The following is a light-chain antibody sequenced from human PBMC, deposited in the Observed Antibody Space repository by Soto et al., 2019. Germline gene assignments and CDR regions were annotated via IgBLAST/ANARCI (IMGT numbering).Light chain of an antibody. V-gene: IGKV1-9*01. Sequence: DSQVTQSPSFLSASVGDRFTITCLASQGISSNLAWYQQKPRKPPKLLIYAASTLQSGVPSRFSGSGSGTEFTLTISSLQTEDFETYYCQQFNSYPITFGQGTRLEI. CDR1: QGISSN. J-gene: IGKJ5*01. CDR3: QQFNSYPIT. CDR2: AAS.